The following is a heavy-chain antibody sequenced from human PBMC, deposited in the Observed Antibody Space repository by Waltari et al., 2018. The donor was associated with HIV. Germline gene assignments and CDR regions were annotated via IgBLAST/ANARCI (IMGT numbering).Heavy chain of an antibody. Sequence: VAESGGTSIQPGGSLRLSCVADEFFVNTNYMTGVGQGPGKSLEWVAIIYPGGDMHYGESVKGLFSLSRDNFRNTVFLQLNNLIFDDTALYFCARGVRYLGPWGHGTRVTVSS. D-gene: IGHD3-9*01. V-gene: IGHV3-53*05. J-gene: IGHJ5*02. CDR1: EFFVNTNY. CDR3: ARGVRYLGP. CDR2: IYPGGDM.